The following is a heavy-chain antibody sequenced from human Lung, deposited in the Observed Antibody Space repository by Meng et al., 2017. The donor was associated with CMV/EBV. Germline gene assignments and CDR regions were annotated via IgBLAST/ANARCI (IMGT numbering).Heavy chain of an antibody. Sequence: SETLSLTCAVYGGSFSGYYWSWIRQPPGKGLEWIGEINHSGSTNYNPSLKSRVTISVDTSKNQFSLKLSSVTAADTAVYYCARSNIVVVVAATLGYYYYGMDVSGQGTTVTVSS. D-gene: IGHD2-15*01. CDR2: INHSGST. J-gene: IGHJ6*01. CDR3: ARSNIVVVVAATLGYYYYGMDV. V-gene: IGHV4-34*01. CDR1: GGSFSGYY.